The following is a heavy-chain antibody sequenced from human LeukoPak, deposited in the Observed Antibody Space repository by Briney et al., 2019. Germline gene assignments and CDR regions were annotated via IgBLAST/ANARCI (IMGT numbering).Heavy chain of an antibody. Sequence: SETLSLTCSVSGVSISTYYWIWIRQPPAKGLEGMGFVSYSGSTTYNHSLKSRVTISVDTSKNQFSLKVSSVTAADTAVYYCARMYSGTSYYFDYWGQGTLVTVSS. V-gene: IGHV4-59*01. J-gene: IGHJ4*02. D-gene: IGHD1-26*01. CDR2: VSYSGST. CDR3: ARMYSGTSYYFDY. CDR1: GVSISTYY.